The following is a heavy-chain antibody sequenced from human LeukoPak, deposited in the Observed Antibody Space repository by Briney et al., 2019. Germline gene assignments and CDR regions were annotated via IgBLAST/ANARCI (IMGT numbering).Heavy chain of an antibody. J-gene: IGHJ4*02. V-gene: IGHV3-30-3*01. D-gene: IGHD3-22*01. Sequence: PGGPLRLPCAASGFTFRSFAWPGARKAPGKGREGGAVISYDGSNKYYADSVKGRFTISRDNSKNTLYLQMNSLRAEDTAVYYCARGGYYYDSSGPLSYWGQGTLVTVSS. CDR1: GFTFRSFA. CDR3: ARGGYYYDSSGPLSY. CDR2: ISYDGSNK.